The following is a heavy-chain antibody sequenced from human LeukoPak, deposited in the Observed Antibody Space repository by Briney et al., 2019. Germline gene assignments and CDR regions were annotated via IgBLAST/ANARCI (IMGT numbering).Heavy chain of an antibody. CDR2: IRSKANSYAT. Sequence: GGSLTLSCAASGFTFSGSAMHWVRQASGKGLAWVGRIRSKANSYATAYAASVKGRFTISRDDSKNTAYLQMNSLKTEDTAVYYCTRQIAVAGSEDYWGQGTLVTVSA. J-gene: IGHJ4*02. CDR1: GFTFSGSA. V-gene: IGHV3-73*01. D-gene: IGHD6-19*01. CDR3: TRQIAVAGSEDY.